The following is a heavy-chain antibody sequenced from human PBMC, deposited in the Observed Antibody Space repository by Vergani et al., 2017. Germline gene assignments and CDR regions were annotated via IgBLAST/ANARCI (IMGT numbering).Heavy chain of an antibody. D-gene: IGHD3-10*01. V-gene: IGHV3-66*02. CDR3: SRGNYYGPGTYVEP. CDR2: IDSGDET. J-gene: IGHJ5*02. CDR1: GSTVSGNY. Sequence: ELQLVESGGGLVQPGGSLRLSCAASGSTVSGNYMTWVRQAPGKGLGWVSHIDSGDETYYADSVQGRVTISRDTSNNTLHLQINDLIFEDPAVYYLSRGNYYGPGTYVEPWGEGALVTVS.